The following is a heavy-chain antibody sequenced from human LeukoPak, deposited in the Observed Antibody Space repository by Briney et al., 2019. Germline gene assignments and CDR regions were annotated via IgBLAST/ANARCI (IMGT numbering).Heavy chain of an antibody. CDR2: IIPIFGTA. CDR3: ARPDSSGWYSHWFDP. V-gene: IGHV1-69*13. Sequence: GASVKVSCKASGGTFSSYAISWVRQAPGQGLEWMGGIIPIFGTANYAQKFQGRVTITADESTSTAYMELSSLRSEDTAVYYCARPDSSGWYSHWFDPWGQGTLVTVSS. J-gene: IGHJ5*02. CDR1: GGTFSSYA. D-gene: IGHD6-19*01.